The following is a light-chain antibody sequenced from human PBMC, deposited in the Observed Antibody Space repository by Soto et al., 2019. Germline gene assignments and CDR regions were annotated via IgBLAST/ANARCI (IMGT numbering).Light chain of an antibody. V-gene: IGLV2-18*02. Sequence: QSALTQPPSVSGSPGQSVAISCTGTSSDVGNYNRVSWYQQPPGTAPRLMIYDVSNRPSGVPDRFSGSKSGNTASLTISGLQADDEADYYCSSYTTSSTYVFGTGTKV. CDR1: SSDVGNYNR. CDR3: SSYTTSSTYV. CDR2: DVS. J-gene: IGLJ1*01.